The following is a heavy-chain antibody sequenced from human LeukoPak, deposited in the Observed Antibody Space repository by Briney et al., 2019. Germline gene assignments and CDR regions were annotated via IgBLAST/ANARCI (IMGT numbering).Heavy chain of an antibody. Sequence: GGSLRLSCAASGFTVSSNYMSWVRQAPGQGLEWVSVIYSGGSTYYADSVKGRFTISRDNSKNTLYLQMNRLRAEDTAVYYCVRGDYGDYTLFDYWGQGTLVTVSS. J-gene: IGHJ4*02. CDR1: GFTVSSNY. D-gene: IGHD4-17*01. V-gene: IGHV3-53*01. CDR2: IYSGGST. CDR3: VRGDYGDYTLFDY.